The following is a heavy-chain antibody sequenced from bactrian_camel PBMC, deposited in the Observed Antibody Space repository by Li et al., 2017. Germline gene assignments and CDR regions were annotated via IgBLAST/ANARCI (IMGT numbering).Heavy chain of an antibody. D-gene: IGHD2*01. Sequence: QVQLVESGGGSVRAGGSLRLSCAASGFALSKFWMYWVRQAPGKGLEWVSGIHSGSGTSRYADSVKGRFTISRDNDKNTLYLRLNSLKTEDAAMYYCTKHRVGGRTVDTDDFDFGYWGQGTQVTVS. J-gene: IGHJ6*01. CDR1: GFALSKFW. V-gene: IGHV3S1*01. CDR3: TKHRVGGRTVDTDDFDFGY. CDR2: IHSGSGTS.